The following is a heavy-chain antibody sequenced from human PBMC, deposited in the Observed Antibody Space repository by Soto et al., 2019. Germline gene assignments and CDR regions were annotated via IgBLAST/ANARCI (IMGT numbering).Heavy chain of an antibody. Sequence: QVQLVQSGAEVKKPGSSVKVSCKASGGTFSSYAISWVRQAPGQGLEWMGGIIPIFGTANYAQKFQGRVTITADESTXXAXMXXSSLRSEDTAVYYCARVLDGHFRGYSYGTMGQFDYWGQGTLVTVSS. V-gene: IGHV1-69*12. J-gene: IGHJ4*02. CDR2: IIPIFGTA. D-gene: IGHD5-18*01. CDR1: GGTFSSYA. CDR3: ARVLDGHFRGYSYGTMGQFDY.